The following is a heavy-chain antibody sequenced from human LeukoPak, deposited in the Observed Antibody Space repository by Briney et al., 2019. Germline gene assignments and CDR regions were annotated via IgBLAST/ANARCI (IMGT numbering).Heavy chain of an antibody. D-gene: IGHD6-13*01. J-gene: IGHJ5*02. CDR3: ARRGETIAAAGTALRGFDP. CDR1: GYTFTGYY. Sequence: ASVKVSCKASGYTFTGYYMHWVRQAPGQGLEWMGWINPNSGGTNYAQKFQGRVTMTRDTSISTAYMEPSRLRSDDTAVYYCARRGETIAAAGTALRGFDPWGQGTLVTVSS. V-gene: IGHV1-2*02. CDR2: INPNSGGT.